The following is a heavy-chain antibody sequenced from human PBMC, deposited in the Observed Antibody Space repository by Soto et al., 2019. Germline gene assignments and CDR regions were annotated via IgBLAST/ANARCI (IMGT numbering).Heavy chain of an antibody. CDR1: GGSISSYY. CDR3: ARALEDIVLVPAGGDYYYYGMDV. V-gene: IGHV4-59*06. D-gene: IGHD2-2*01. Sequence: SETLSLTCTVSGGSISSYYWSWIRQHPGKGLEWIGHIYYSGSTYYNPSLKSRVTMSADTSKNQFSLKLSSVTAADTAVYYCARALEDIVLVPAGGDYYYYGMDVWGQGTTVTVSS. CDR2: IYYSGST. J-gene: IGHJ6*02.